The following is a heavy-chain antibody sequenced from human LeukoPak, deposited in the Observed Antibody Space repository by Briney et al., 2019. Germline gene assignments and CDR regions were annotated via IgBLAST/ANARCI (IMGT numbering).Heavy chain of an antibody. Sequence: GGSLRLSCAASGFTFSSYAMHWVRQAPGKGLEWVAVISYDGSNKYYADSVKGRFTISRDNSNNTLYLQMQSLKTEDTAMYFCARPTPSPQRQVEPVLVEDDYIDPWGQGTLVTVSS. CDR2: ISYDGSNK. CDR1: GFTFSSYA. J-gene: IGHJ5*02. V-gene: IGHV3-30*04. CDR3: ARPTPSPQRQVEPVLVEDDYIDP. D-gene: IGHD4-11*01.